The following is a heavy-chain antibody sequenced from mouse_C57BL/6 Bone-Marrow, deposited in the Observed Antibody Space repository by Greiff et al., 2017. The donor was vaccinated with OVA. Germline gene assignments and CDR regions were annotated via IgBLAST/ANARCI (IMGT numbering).Heavy chain of an antibody. CDR3: TRQGSYYGSSPFDY. Sequence: EVQLQQSGEGLVKPGGSLKLSCAASGFTFSSYAMSWVRQTPEKRLEWVAYISSGGDYIYYADTVKGRFTISRDNARNTLYLQMSSLKSEDTAMYYCTRQGSYYGSSPFDYWGQGTTLTVSS. CDR1: GFTFSSYA. CDR2: ISSGGDYI. V-gene: IGHV5-9-1*02. J-gene: IGHJ2*01. D-gene: IGHD1-1*01.